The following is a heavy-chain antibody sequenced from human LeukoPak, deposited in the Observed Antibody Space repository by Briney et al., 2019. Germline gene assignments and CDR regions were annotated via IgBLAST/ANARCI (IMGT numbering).Heavy chain of an antibody. D-gene: IGHD3-16*01. Sequence: GGSLRLSCTASGFTFSNYGMHWVRQAPNKGLEWVAIIWYDGSNQYYADSVKGRFTVSRDSSKNTMYLQMNSLRAEDTAVYYCARDSELKVGGSLDYWGQGTLVTVSS. CDR1: GFTFSNYG. CDR3: ARDSELKVGGSLDY. CDR2: IWYDGSNQ. V-gene: IGHV3-33*01. J-gene: IGHJ4*02.